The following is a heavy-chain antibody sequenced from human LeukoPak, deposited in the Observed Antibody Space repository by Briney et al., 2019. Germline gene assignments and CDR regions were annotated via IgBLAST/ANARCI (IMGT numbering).Heavy chain of an antibody. CDR3: AKGPVAFDYYYYMDV. V-gene: IGHV1-69*01. D-gene: IGHD6-19*01. Sequence: WVRQAPGXGLQWLGGIIPHVGSPRYTERLQDRITITADESTSTAYMELSGLRSEDTAVYYCAKGPVAFDYYYYMDVWGKGTTVTISS. J-gene: IGHJ6*03. CDR2: IIPHVGSP.